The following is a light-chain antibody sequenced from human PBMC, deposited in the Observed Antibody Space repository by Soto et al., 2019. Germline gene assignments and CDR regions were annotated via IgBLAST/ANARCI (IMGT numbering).Light chain of an antibody. V-gene: IGLV1-40*01. CDR1: SSNIGTGYD. CDR2: GNS. Sequence: QSVLTQPPSVSGAPGQRVTISCTGSSSNIGTGYDVHWYRQLPGTAPKLLIYGNSNRPSGVPDRFSGSKSGTSASLAITGLQAEDEADYYCQSYDSNLSVVFGGGTKVTVL. CDR3: QSYDSNLSVV. J-gene: IGLJ2*01.